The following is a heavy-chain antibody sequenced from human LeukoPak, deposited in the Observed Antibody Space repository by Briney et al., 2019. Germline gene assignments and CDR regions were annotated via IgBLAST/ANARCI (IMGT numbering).Heavy chain of an antibody. CDR2: IIPIFGTA. V-gene: IGHV1-69*13. CDR1: GGTFSSYA. J-gene: IGHJ6*03. Sequence: SVKVSCKASGGTFSSYAISWVRQAPGQGLEWMGGIIPIFGTANNAQKFQGRVTITADESTSTAYMELSSLRSEDTAVYYCARASPIYGAYYYYYMDVWGKGTTVTVSS. CDR3: ARASPIYGAYYYYYMDV. D-gene: IGHD3-3*01.